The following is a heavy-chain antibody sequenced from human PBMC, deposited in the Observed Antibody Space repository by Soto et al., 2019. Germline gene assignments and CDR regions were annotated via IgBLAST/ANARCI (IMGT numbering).Heavy chain of an antibody. CDR1: GGSFSGYY. CDR2: INHRGST. J-gene: IGHJ5*02. CDR3: ARDGFCTSTTCRVGNWFDP. V-gene: IGHV4-34*01. Sequence: SETLSLTCVVYGGSFSGYYWSWIPQSPGRGLEWIGGINHRGSTNYNPSLESRVTISVDTSKNQFSLKLPSVTAADTAMYYCARDGFCTSTTCRVGNWFDPWGQGTLVTVSS. D-gene: IGHD2-2*01.